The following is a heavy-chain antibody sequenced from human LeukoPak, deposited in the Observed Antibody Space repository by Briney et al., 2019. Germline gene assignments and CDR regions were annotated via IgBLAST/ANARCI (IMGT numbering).Heavy chain of an antibody. CDR2: ISTSSSTI. CDR3: ARGYYNSSGYYDGGH. CDR1: GFTFSSYS. Sequence: GGSLRLSCAASGFTFSSYSMNWVRQAPGKGPEWVSYISTSSSTIYYADSVKGRFTVSRDNAENSLYLQMNSLRDEDTAVYYCARGYYNSSGYYDGGHWGQGTLVTVSS. D-gene: IGHD3-22*01. V-gene: IGHV3-48*02. J-gene: IGHJ4*02.